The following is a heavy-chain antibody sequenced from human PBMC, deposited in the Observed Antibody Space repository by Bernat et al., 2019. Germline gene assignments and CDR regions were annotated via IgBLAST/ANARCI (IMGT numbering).Heavy chain of an antibody. CDR2: ISYSGNL. D-gene: IGHD4-17*01. CDR3: ARLEVTTVDAFDL. CDR1: GGSISSSSYY. V-gene: IGHV4-39*01. J-gene: IGHJ3*01. Sequence: QLQLQESGPGLVKPSETLSLTCTVSGGSISSSSYYWGWIRQPPGKGLEWIGGISYSGNLYYNPSLKSRVTISVDTSKNQFALKLSSVTAADTAVYYCARLEVTTVDAFDLWGQGTMVTVSS.